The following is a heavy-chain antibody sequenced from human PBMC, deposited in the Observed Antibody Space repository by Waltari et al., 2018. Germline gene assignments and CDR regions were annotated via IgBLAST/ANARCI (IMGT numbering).Heavy chain of an antibody. Sequence: QVQLVQSGAEVKKPGSSVKVSCKASGGTFSSYAISWVRQSPGQGLEWMGGIIPTVGTANYAQKFQGRVTITADESTSTAYMELSSLRSEDTAVYYCARSGDFWSGYSGLPYGMDVWGQGTTVTVSS. V-gene: IGHV1-69*01. D-gene: IGHD3-3*01. CDR2: IIPTVGTA. J-gene: IGHJ6*02. CDR3: ARSGDFWSGYSGLPYGMDV. CDR1: GGTFSSYA.